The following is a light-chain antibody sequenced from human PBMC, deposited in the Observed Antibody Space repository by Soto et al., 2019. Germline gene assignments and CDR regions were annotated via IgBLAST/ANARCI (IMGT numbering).Light chain of an antibody. J-gene: IGLJ2*01. CDR2: EGS. CDR1: SSDVGSYNL. Sequence: QSALTQPASVSGSPGQSITISCTGTSSDVGSYNLVSWYQQHPGKAPKLMIYEGSKRPSGVSNRFSGSKSGNTASLTISRLHAEDEADYYCCSYAGSSNLVFGGGTKLTVL. V-gene: IGLV2-23*01. CDR3: CSYAGSSNLV.